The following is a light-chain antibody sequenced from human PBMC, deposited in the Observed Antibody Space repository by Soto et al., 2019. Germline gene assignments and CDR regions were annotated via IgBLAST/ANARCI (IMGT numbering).Light chain of an antibody. CDR2: DAS. Sequence: EILLTQSPVTLSLSQGQRATLSCGASQSISTYLAWYQVKPGQAPRLLIYDASSRATGVPARFSGSGSGTDFSLTITSLEPEDVAVSYCQQRSQWPPMTFGQGTRLEI. V-gene: IGKV3-11*01. CDR3: QQRSQWPPMT. CDR1: QSISTY. J-gene: IGKJ5*01.